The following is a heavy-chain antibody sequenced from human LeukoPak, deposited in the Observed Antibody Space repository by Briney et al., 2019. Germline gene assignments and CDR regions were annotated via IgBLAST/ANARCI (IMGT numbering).Heavy chain of an antibody. CDR1: GFTFSVSA. J-gene: IGHJ4*02. Sequence: GGSLRLSCAASGFTFSVSAMYWVRQASGRGLEWVGRIRNKANNYATAYAASLKGRFTISRDDSKNTAYLQMNSLETEDTAMYYCTYTSSSGVVYWGQGTLVTVSS. V-gene: IGHV3-73*01. D-gene: IGHD6-6*01. CDR2: IRNKANNYAT. CDR3: TYTSSSGVVY.